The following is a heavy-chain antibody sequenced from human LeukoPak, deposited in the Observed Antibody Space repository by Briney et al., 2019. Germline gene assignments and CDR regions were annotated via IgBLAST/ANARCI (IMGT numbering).Heavy chain of an antibody. D-gene: IGHD6-19*01. CDR1: GGSISSYY. Sequence: SETLSLTCTVSGGSISSYYWSWIRQPPGKGLEWIGYIYTSGSTNYNPSLKSRVTISVDTSKNQFSLKLSSVTAADTAVYYCARKGSGWYRGWFDPWGQGTLVTVSS. J-gene: IGHJ5*02. CDR3: ARKGSGWYRGWFDP. CDR2: IYTSGST. V-gene: IGHV4-4*09.